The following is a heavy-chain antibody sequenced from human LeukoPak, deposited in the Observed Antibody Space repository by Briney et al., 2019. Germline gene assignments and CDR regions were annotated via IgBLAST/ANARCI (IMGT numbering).Heavy chain of an antibody. CDR2: FYHRGS. CDR1: GYSINSEDY. V-gene: IGHV4-38-2*02. D-gene: IGHD6-13*01. J-gene: IGHJ4*02. CDR3: ARAAAPTYFFDF. Sequence: SETLSLTCTVSGYSINSEDYWGWIRQTPGKGLEWIGSFYHRGSYYNPSLKSRITLLLDVSKNQFSLKLSSVTAADTAVFYCARAAAPTYFFDFWGQGTLVTVSS.